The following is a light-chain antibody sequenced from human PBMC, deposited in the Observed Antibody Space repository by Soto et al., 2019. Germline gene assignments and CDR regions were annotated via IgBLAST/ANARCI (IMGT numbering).Light chain of an antibody. CDR3: KNYHTWPGI. Sequence: EIVMTHSPATLSVSPGERATLSCRASQSVSSSLAWYQQKLGQAPRLLIFAASTRATGIPDRFSGSGSGTDFTLTINSVQSDDFAVYFCKNYHTWPGIFGQGTKVEIK. CDR1: QSVSSS. J-gene: IGKJ1*01. CDR2: AAS. V-gene: IGKV3-15*01.